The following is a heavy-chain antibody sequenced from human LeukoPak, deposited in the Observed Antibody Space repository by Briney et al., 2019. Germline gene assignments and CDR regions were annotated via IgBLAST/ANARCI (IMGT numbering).Heavy chain of an antibody. CDR3: AKQGRNDFVDS. D-gene: IGHD3-3*01. CDR1: GFTFRSHG. Sequence: GGSLRLSCAASGFTFRSHGMHWVRQAPGKGLEWVAFIWYDGSNKYYTDSVKGRFTISRDNSKNTIYLQMNSLRADDTAVYYCAKQGRNDFVDSWGQGTLVTVSS. CDR2: IWYDGSNK. J-gene: IGHJ4*02. V-gene: IGHV3-30*02.